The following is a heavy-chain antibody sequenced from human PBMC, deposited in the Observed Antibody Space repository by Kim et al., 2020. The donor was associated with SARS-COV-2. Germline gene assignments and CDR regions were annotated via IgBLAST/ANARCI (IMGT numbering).Heavy chain of an antibody. D-gene: IGHD6-13*01. CDR1: GFTFSNFE. CDR2: ISNSGRSI. CDR3: TTNIAAAGSGEDWFDH. V-gene: IGHV3-48*03. J-gene: IGHJ5*02. Sequence: GGSLRLSCAASGFTFSNFEMNWVRQAPGKGLEWISYISNSGRSIHYADSVKGRFTISRDDARNSLFLQMKSLRAEDTAVYHCTTNIAAAGSGEDWFDHWG.